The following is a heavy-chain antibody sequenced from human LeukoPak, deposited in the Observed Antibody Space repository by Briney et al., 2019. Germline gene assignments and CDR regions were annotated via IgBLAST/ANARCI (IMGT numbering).Heavy chain of an antibody. CDR1: GYTFTNYG. CDR3: ARDHRVYASYFWFDP. Sequence: GASVKVSCKASGYTFTNYGISWVRQAPGQGLEWMGSISAYNGNTKFAQKIQGRVTMTTDTSTSTAYMELRSLRSDDTAVYYCARDHRVYASYFWFDPWGQGTLVTVSS. CDR2: ISAYNGNT. J-gene: IGHJ5*02. V-gene: IGHV1-18*01. D-gene: IGHD2-8*01.